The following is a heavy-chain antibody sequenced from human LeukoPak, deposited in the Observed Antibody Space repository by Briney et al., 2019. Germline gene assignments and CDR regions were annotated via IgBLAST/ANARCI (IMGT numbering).Heavy chain of an antibody. J-gene: IGHJ4*02. D-gene: IGHD2-8*02. Sequence: GGSLRLSCAASGFTFSNYAMRWVRQAPGKGLEWVSGISGSGDSTYYADSVKGRFTISRDNSKSTLSLQMNSLRAEDTAIYYCATYRQVLLPFESWGQGTLVTVSS. V-gene: IGHV3-23*01. CDR2: ISGSGDST. CDR3: ATYRQVLLPFES. CDR1: GFTFSNYA.